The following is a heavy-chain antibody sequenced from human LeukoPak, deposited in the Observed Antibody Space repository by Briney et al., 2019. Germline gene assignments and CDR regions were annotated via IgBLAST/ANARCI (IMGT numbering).Heavy chain of an antibody. J-gene: IGHJ3*02. CDR2: IWYDGSNK. CDR1: GFTLSSYG. CDR3: AGRRNDAFDI. V-gene: IGHV3-33*01. Sequence: GGSLRLSCAASGFTLSSYGMHWVRQAPGKGLEWVAVIWYDGSNKYYADSVKGRFTISRDNSKNTLYLQMNSLRAEDTAVYYCAGRRNDAFDIWGQGTMVTVSS.